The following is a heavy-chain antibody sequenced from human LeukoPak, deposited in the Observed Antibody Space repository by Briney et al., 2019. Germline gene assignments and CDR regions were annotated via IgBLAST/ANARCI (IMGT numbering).Heavy chain of an antibody. J-gene: IGHJ3*02. CDR1: GFTFSSYA. D-gene: IGHD3-22*01. V-gene: IGHV3-23*01. Sequence: QPGGSLRLSCAASGFTFSSYAMSWVRQAPGKGLEWVSVISGSGGSTYSADSVKGRFTISRDNAKNSLYLQMNSLRAEDTAVYYCARITYYYDSSGAFDIWGQGTMVTVSS. CDR3: ARITYYYDSSGAFDI. CDR2: ISGSGGST.